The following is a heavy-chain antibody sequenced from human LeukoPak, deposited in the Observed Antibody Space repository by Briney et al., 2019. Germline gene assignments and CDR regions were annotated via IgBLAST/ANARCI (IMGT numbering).Heavy chain of an antibody. D-gene: IGHD3-9*01. CDR2: MNPNSGNT. CDR1: GYTFTSYV. CDR3: ARGVYDILTGYTFDY. V-gene: IGHV1-8*01. Sequence: GASVKVSCKASGYTFTSYVINWVRQATGQGLEWMGWMNPNSGNTGYAQKFQGRVTMTRNTSISTAYMELSSLRSEDTAVYYCARGVYDILTGYTFDYWGQGTLVTVSS. J-gene: IGHJ4*02.